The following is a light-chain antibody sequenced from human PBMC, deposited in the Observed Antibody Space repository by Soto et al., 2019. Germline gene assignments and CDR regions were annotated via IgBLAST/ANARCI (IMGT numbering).Light chain of an antibody. V-gene: IGKV1-39*01. Sequence: DIQMTQSPSSLSASVGDRVTITCRASQSISIYLNWYQQKPGKAPKVLIYAASSLQSGVPPRFSGGGSGTDFTLTISSLQPEDFATYFGQQSYNIPRATFGQGTKVEIK. CDR3: QQSYNIPRAT. J-gene: IGKJ1*01. CDR1: QSISIY. CDR2: AAS.